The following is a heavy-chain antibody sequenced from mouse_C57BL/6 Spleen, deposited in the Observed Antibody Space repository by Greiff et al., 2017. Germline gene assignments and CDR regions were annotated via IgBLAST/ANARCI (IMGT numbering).Heavy chain of an antibody. Sequence: VQLQQSGPELVKPGDSVKISCKASGYSFTGYFMNWVMQSHGKSLEWIGRINPYNGDTFYNQKFKGKATLTVDKSSSTAHMELRSLTSEDAAVYYCANYYGSSPLDYWGQGTTLTVSS. CDR1: GYSFTGYF. CDR3: ANYYGSSPLDY. J-gene: IGHJ2*01. CDR2: INPYNGDT. V-gene: IGHV1-20*01. D-gene: IGHD1-1*01.